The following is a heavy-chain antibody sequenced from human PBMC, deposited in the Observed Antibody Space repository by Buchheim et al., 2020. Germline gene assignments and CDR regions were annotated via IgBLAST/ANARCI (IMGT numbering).Heavy chain of an antibody. J-gene: IGHJ4*02. Sequence: EVQLVESGGGLVQPGKSLRLSCAASGFTFSSYWMSWVRQAPGKGLEWVANIKQDGSEKYYVNSVKGRFTISRDNARNSLYLQMNSLRAEDTAVYYCARCYDDIWGSYPLSDWGQGTL. V-gene: IGHV3-7*01. CDR3: ARCYDDIWGSYPLSD. D-gene: IGHD3-16*02. CDR1: GFTFSSYW. CDR2: IKQDGSEK.